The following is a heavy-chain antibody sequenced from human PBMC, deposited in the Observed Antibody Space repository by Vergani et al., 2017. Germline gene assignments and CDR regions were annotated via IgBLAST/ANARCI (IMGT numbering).Heavy chain of an antibody. CDR2: ISGSGVST. V-gene: IGHV3-23*01. CDR3: AKGIGLYGSGEYYFDY. D-gene: IGHD3-10*01. J-gene: IGHJ4*02. Sequence: EVQLLESGGGLVQPGGSLRLSCAASGFTFSSYAMSWVRQAPGKGLEWVSAISGSGVSTYYADSVKGRFTISRDNSKNTLYLQMNSLRAEDTAVYYCAKGIGLYGSGEYYFDYWGQGTLVTVSS. CDR1: GFTFSSYA.